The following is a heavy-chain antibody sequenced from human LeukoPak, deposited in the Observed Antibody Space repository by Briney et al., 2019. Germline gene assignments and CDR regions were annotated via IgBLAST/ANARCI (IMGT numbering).Heavy chain of an antibody. V-gene: IGHV3-30-3*01. D-gene: IGHD2-2*02. CDR1: GFTSSSYA. CDR3: ARDKDQLLYDY. J-gene: IGHJ4*02. CDR2: ISYDGSNK. Sequence: HPGGSLRLSCAASGFTSSSYAMHWVRQAPGKGLEWVAVISYDGSNKYYADSVKGRFTISRDNAKNSLYLQMNSLRAEDTAVYYCARDKDQLLYDYWGQGTLVTVSS.